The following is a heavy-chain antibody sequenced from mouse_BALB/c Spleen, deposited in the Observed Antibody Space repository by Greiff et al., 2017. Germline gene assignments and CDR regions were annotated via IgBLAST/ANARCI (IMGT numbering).Heavy chain of an antibody. V-gene: IGHV1S56*01. Sequence: QVQLQQSGPELVKPGASVRISCKASGYTFTSYYIHWVKQRPGQGLEWIGWIYPGNVNTKYNEKFKGKATLTADKSSSTAYMQLSSLTSEDSAVYFCAREELTGTRYYAMDYWGQGTSVTVSS. CDR2: IYPGNVNT. CDR3: AREELTGTRYYAMDY. J-gene: IGHJ4*01. D-gene: IGHD4-1*01. CDR1: GYTFTSYY.